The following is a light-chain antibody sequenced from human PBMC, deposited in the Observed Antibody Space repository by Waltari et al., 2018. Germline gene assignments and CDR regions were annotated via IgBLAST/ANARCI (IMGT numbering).Light chain of an antibody. V-gene: IGKV2-40*01. Sequence: DIVMTQTPLSLPITPGEPASISCRSGQSLLYSNGNTYLHWYLQKPGQSPQLLIYGGSNRASGVPDRFSGSGSGTDFTLKISKVEAEDVGVYYCVQAIAFPLTFGGGTKVEIK. CDR2: GGS. CDR3: VQAIAFPLT. CDR1: QSLLYSNGNTY. J-gene: IGKJ4*01.